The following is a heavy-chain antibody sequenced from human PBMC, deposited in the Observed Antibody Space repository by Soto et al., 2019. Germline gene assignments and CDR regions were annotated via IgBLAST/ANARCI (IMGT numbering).Heavy chain of an antibody. Sequence: PSETLSLTCTVSACSISTSSYYWCWLRQPPGKGLEWIGSIYYSGSTYYNPSLKSRVTISVDTSKNQFSLKLSSVTAADTAVYYCARPLGDGMIFDYWGQGTLVTVS. D-gene: IGHD3-16*01. J-gene: IGHJ4*02. CDR2: IYYSGST. CDR1: ACSISTSSYY. V-gene: IGHV4-39*01. CDR3: ARPLGDGMIFDY.